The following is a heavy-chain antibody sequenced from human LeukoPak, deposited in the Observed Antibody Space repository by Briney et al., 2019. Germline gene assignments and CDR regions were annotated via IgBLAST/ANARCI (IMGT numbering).Heavy chain of an antibody. D-gene: IGHD3-9*01. Sequence: GGSLRLSCAASGFTFSSYAMSWVRQGPGKGLEWVSAISGSGGGTYYADSVKGRFTISRDNSKNTLYLQMNSLRAEDTAVYYCARDVEYDILTGYPSDTVNMDVWGQGTTVTVSS. CDR1: GFTFSSYA. J-gene: IGHJ6*02. V-gene: IGHV3-23*01. CDR3: ARDVEYDILTGYPSDTVNMDV. CDR2: ISGSGGGT.